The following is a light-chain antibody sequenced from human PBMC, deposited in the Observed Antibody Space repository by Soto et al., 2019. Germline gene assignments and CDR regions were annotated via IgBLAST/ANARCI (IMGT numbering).Light chain of an antibody. CDR1: QSISSW. CDR2: DAS. V-gene: IGKV1-5*01. J-gene: IGKJ2*01. CDR3: QQYNSYGST. Sequence: DIQMTQSPSTLSASVGDRVTITCRASQSISSWLAWYQQKPGKAPKLLIYDASSLESGVPSRFSGSGSGTEFSLTNSSLQPDDFATYYCQQYNSYGSTFGQGTKLEIK.